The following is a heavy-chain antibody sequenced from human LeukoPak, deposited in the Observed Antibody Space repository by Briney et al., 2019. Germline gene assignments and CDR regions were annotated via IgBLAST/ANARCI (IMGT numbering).Heavy chain of an antibody. CDR3: VRLVDLGAFDI. CDR1: GYSFNSHW. V-gene: IGHV5-51*01. J-gene: IGHJ3*02. D-gene: IGHD3-3*01. Sequence: GESLKISCKGSGYSFNSHWIGWVRQMPEKGLEWMGIIYPGDSDTRYGPSFQGQVTVSADKSISTAYLQWSSLKASDTAMYYCVRLVDLGAFDIWGQGTMVTVSS. CDR2: IYPGDSDT.